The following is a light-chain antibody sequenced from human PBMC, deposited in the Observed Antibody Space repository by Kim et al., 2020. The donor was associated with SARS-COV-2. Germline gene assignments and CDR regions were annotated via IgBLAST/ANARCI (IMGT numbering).Light chain of an antibody. J-gene: IGKJ4*01. V-gene: IGKV3-11*01. CDR2: DAA. CDR3: QQRNKRPPAVT. Sequence: PGEGAIPSCTASQTIGISLGWSQHQFGQAPRLLNYDAAIRAAGIPDRFGRGGSGTDLPHPDSILEPEDFAIYYCQQRNKRPPAVTFGGGTKVDIK. CDR1: QTIGIS.